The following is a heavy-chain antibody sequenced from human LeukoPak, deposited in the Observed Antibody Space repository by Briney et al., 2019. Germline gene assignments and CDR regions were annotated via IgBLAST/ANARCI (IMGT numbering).Heavy chain of an antibody. CDR2: INPSGGYT. Sequence: ASVKVSCKASGYTFTSYYIHWVRQAPGQGLEWMGLINPSGGYTAYAQKFQGRVTMTRDTSTSTVYMELSSLRSDDTAVYYCARGGKWELPIEFDPWGQGTLVTVSS. V-gene: IGHV1-46*01. CDR1: GYTFTSYY. D-gene: IGHD1-26*01. J-gene: IGHJ5*02. CDR3: ARGGKWELPIEFDP.